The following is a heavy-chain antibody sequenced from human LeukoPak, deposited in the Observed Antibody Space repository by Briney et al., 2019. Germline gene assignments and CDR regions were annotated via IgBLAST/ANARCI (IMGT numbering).Heavy chain of an antibody. CDR1: GSTFSTYA. J-gene: IGHJ4*02. D-gene: IGHD4-17*01. CDR3: AYGDYDC. V-gene: IGHV3-23*01. CDR2: ISGSGGST. Sequence: GGSLRLSCAASGSTFSTYATNWVRQAPGKGLEWVSTISGSGGSTYYADSVKGRFTISRDNSKNTLYLQMNSLRAEDTAVYYCAYGDYDCWGQGTLVTVSS.